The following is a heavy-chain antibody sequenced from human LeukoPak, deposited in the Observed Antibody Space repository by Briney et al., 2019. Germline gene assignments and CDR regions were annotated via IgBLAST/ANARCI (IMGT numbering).Heavy chain of an antibody. D-gene: IGHD2-15*01. CDR2: IIPILGTA. J-gene: IGHJ6*02. CDR1: GGTFSSYA. CDR3: ASSFLGYCSGGSCYSNYYYYGMDV. V-gene: IGHV1-69*13. Sequence: SVKVSCKASGGTFSSYAISRVRQAPGQGLEWMGGIIPILGTANYAQKFQGRVTITADESTSTAYMELSSLRSEDTAVYYCASSFLGYCSGGSCYSNYYYYGMDVWGQGTTVTVSS.